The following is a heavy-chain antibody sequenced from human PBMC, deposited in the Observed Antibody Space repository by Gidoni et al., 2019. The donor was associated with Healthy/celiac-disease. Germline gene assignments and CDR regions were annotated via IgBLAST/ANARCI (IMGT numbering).Heavy chain of an antibody. Sequence: EVQLVESGGGLVQPGGSLKLSCADSGFTFSGSAMHWVRQASGKGLEWVGRIRSKANSYATAYAASVKGRFTISRDDSKNTAYLQMNSLKTEDTAVYYCTRQGGRLGGDIWGQGTMVTVSS. CDR1: GFTFSGSA. CDR3: TRQGGRLGGDI. J-gene: IGHJ3*02. V-gene: IGHV3-73*02. CDR2: IRSKANSYAT. D-gene: IGHD1-26*01.